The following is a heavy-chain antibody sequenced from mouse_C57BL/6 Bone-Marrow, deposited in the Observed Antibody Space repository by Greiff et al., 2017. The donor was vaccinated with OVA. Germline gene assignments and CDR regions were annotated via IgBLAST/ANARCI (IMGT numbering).Heavy chain of an antibody. D-gene: IGHD2-3*01. CDR3: ARIKDDGYYVWYVDV. J-gene: IGHJ1*03. Sequence: QVTLKVSGPGILQPSQTLSLPCSFSGFSLSTFGMGVGWIRQPSGKGLEWLAHIWWDDDKYYTTALKSRLTISKDTSKNQVFLTIANVDTADTATYYCARIKDDGYYVWYVDVWGTGTTVTVSS. CDR1: GFSLSTFGMG. V-gene: IGHV8-8*01. CDR2: IWWDDDK.